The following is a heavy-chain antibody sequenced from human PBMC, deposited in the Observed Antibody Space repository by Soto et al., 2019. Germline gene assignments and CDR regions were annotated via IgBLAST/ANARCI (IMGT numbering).Heavy chain of an antibody. Sequence: QVQLVESGGGVVQPGRSLRLSCAASGFTFSSYPMHWVRQAPGKGPEWVAVISVNGNNIHYGDSVKGRFTISRDNSKNTLNLQLISLIVEDTAVYNGARSHSSSWHWFDPWGQGTLVTVSS. CDR3: ARSHSSSWHWFDP. CDR1: GFTFSSYP. J-gene: IGHJ5*02. V-gene: IGHV3-30-3*01. D-gene: IGHD6-13*01. CDR2: ISVNGNNI.